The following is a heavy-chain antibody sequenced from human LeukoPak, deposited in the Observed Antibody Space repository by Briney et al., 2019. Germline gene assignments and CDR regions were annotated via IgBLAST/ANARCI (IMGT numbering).Heavy chain of an antibody. Sequence: ASVKVSCKASGYTFTDYYIHWVRQAPGQGLEWMGWLNPNNGGTNYAQKFQGGVTMTRDTSISTAYMELSRLRSDDTAVYYCASYKVTKGKYYFYYGMDVWGQGTTVTVSS. CDR1: GYTFTDYY. D-gene: IGHD4-17*01. CDR2: LNPNNGGT. J-gene: IGHJ6*02. CDR3: ASYKVTKGKYYFYYGMDV. V-gene: IGHV1-2*02.